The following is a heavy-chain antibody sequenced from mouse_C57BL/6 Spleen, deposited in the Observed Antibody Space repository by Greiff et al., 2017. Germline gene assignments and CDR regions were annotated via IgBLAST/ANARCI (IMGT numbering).Heavy chain of an antibody. Sequence: QVQLQQPGAELVRPGSSVKMSCKASGYTFTSYWMTWVKQRPIQGLEWIGKIYPADSETTYNQKSKAKATLTVDKSSSTAYMQLSILTSEDSAVYYSTREVSKVFDVWGTGSTLTVSS. CDR2: IYPADSET. V-gene: IGHV1-52*01. J-gene: IGHJ1*03. CDR1: GYTFTSYW. CDR3: TREVSKVFDV.